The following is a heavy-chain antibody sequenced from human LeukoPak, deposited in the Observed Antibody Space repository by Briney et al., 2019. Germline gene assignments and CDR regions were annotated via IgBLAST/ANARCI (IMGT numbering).Heavy chain of an antibody. Sequence: GGSLRLSCAASGFTFSSYSMNWVRQAPGKGLEWVSSISSSSSYIYYADSVKGRFTISRDNAKNSLYLQMNSLRAEDTAVYYCARVFYSSSWYGYFDYWGQGTLVTVSS. J-gene: IGHJ4*02. CDR2: ISSSSSYI. V-gene: IGHV3-21*04. CDR1: GFTFSSYS. CDR3: ARVFYSSSWYGYFDY. D-gene: IGHD6-13*01.